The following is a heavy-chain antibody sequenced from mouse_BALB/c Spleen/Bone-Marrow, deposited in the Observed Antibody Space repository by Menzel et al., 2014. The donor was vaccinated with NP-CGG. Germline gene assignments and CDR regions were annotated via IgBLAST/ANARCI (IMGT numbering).Heavy chain of an antibody. J-gene: IGHJ1*01. CDR2: IDLSDNYI. D-gene: IGHD1-1*01. CDR1: GYTFHRYW. Sequence: VQLEPFGPELVQPGVSVELSCPASGYTFHRYWMPWVKQRPGHGLAWIGEIDLSDNYINYNQKCKGKGTFTVDKSTSTAYMQLSSLASEDSAVYYCARSRVVNGDGDEDFGGAGTTVTVSS. V-gene: IGHV1-69*02. CDR3: ARSRVVNGDGDEDF.